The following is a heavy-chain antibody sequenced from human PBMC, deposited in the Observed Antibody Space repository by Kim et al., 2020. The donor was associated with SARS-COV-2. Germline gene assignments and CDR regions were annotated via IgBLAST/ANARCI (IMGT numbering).Heavy chain of an antibody. Sequence: GGSLRLSCVASGFTFSDYAMNWVRQAPGKGLEWVSATINSGVSTYYADSVKGRFTISRANSRNTLFLQMDGLRGEDTATYYCTRNNSQAFWSGSMDVWGQGTTVTVSS. CDR1: GFTFSDYA. D-gene: IGHD3-3*01. CDR3: TRNNSQAFWSGSMDV. V-gene: IGHV3-23*01. CDR2: TINSGVST. J-gene: IGHJ6*02.